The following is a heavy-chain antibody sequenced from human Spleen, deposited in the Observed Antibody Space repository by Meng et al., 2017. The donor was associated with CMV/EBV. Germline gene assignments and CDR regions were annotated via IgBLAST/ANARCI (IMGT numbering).Heavy chain of an antibody. CDR3: ARDPHQTYYDFWSGPYGMDV. CDR1: GFTFSSYG. J-gene: IGHJ6*02. D-gene: IGHD3-3*01. V-gene: IGHV3-30*02. CDR2: IRYDGSNK. Sequence: GGSLRLSCAASGFTFSSYGMHWVRQAPGKGLEWVTYIRYDGSNKYYADSVKGRFTISRDNAKNSLYLQMNSLRAEDTAVYYCARDPHQTYYDFWSGPYGMDVWGQGTTVTVSS.